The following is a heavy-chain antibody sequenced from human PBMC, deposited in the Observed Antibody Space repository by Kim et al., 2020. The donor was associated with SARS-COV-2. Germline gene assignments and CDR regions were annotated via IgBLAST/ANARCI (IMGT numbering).Heavy chain of an antibody. V-gene: IGHV1-8*01. Sequence: ASVKVSCKASGYTFTSYDINWVRQATGQGLEWMGWMNPNSGNTGYAQKFQGRVTMTRNTSISTAYMELSSLRSEDTAVYYCARGRSTYGDYGSWGQGTLVTVSS. D-gene: IGHD4-17*01. CDR3: ARGRSTYGDYGS. CDR1: GYTFTSYD. CDR2: MNPNSGNT. J-gene: IGHJ4*02.